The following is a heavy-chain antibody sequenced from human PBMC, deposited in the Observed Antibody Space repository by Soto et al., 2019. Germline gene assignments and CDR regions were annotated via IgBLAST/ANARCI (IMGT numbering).Heavy chain of an antibody. CDR3: AGALLLGGSRGWGFNS. CDR1: GFIFSNYG. Sequence: EVQLVGSGGGLVQPGGSLRLSCAASGFIFSNYGMHWVRQAPGTGLEWISYVSGSATSRYYADSVQGRFTISRDNAKNSLYLQMNSLRDDDTAVYYCAGALLLGGSRGWGFNSWGQGTLVTVSS. J-gene: IGHJ5*01. D-gene: IGHD2-15*01. CDR2: VSGSATSR. V-gene: IGHV3-48*02.